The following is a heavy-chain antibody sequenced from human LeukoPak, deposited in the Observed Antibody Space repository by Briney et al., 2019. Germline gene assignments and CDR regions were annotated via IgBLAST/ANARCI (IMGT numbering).Heavy chain of an antibody. J-gene: IGHJ4*02. CDR2: IYSGGST. V-gene: IGHV3-53*01. D-gene: IGHD3-22*01. Sequence: PGGSLRLSYAASGFTVSSNYMSWVRQAPGKGLEWVSVIYSGGSTYYADSVKGRFTISRDNSKNTLYLQMNSLRAEDTAVYYCARGGYYYDSSGYLFDYWGQGTLVTVSS. CDR3: ARGGYYYDSSGYLFDY. CDR1: GFTVSSNY.